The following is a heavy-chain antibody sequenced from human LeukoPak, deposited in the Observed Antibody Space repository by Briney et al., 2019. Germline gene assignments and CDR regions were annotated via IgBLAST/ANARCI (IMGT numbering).Heavy chain of an antibody. J-gene: IGHJ5*02. CDR1: GFNVSNHY. D-gene: IGHD4-11*01. CDR2: IYSGGST. CDR3: ASRATVTTDRFWFDP. Sequence: GGSLRLSCAASGFNVSNHYLSWVRQPPGKGLKCVSLIYSGGSTYYADSVKGRFTISRDNSKNTLHLQMNSLSAEDTAAYYCASRATVTTDRFWFDPWGQGTLVTVSS. V-gene: IGHV3-53*01.